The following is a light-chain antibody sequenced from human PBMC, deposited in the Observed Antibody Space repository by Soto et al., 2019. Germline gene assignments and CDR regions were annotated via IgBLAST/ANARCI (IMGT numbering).Light chain of an antibody. J-gene: IGKJ2*01. Sequence: DIQMTQSPSSLSASVGDRVTITCRASQSLGRSLTWYQQKPGEAPKLLIYETSNLQNGVPSRFSGSGSETEFTLTINSLQPEDFATYYCQQSFGPPYTFGQGTKLETK. CDR1: QSLGRS. V-gene: IGKV1-39*01. CDR2: ETS. CDR3: QQSFGPPYT.